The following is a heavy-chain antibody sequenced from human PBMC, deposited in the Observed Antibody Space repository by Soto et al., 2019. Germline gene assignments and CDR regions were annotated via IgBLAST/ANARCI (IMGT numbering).Heavy chain of an antibody. V-gene: IGHV4-59*01. CDR3: ARGLYGATYYFDY. J-gene: IGHJ4*02. CDR1: GGSISGYY. D-gene: IGHD3-10*01. CDR2: VHHSGST. Sequence: LETLSLTCTVSGGSISGYYWIWIRQPPGKRLEWIGYVHHSGSTDSNPSLKSRVTISLDTSKSQFSLMLNSVTAADTAVYYCARGLYGATYYFDYWGQGALVTVSS.